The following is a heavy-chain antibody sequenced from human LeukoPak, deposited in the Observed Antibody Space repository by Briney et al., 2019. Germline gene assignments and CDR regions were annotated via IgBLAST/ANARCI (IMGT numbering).Heavy chain of an antibody. J-gene: IGHJ4*02. CDR1: GGSISSGSYY. D-gene: IGHD6-19*01. CDR3: ARAPGIAVAGKVFDY. Sequence: PSETLSLTCTVSGGSISSGSYYWSWIRQPAGKGLEWIGRIYTSGSTNYNPSLKSRVTISVDTSKNQFSLKLSSVTAADTAVYHCARAPGIAVAGKVFDYWGQGTLVTVSS. CDR2: IYTSGST. V-gene: IGHV4-61*02.